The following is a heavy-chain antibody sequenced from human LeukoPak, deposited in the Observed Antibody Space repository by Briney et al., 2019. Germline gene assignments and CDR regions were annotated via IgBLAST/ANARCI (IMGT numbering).Heavy chain of an antibody. J-gene: IGHJ4*02. V-gene: IGHV4-34*01. D-gene: IGHD6-13*01. CDR3: AGGGIAAAEYY. CDR1: GGSFSGYY. CDR2: INHSGST. Sequence: SETLSLTCAVYGGSFSGYYWSWIRQPPGKGLEWIGEINHSGSTNYNPSLKSRVTISVDTSKNQFSLKLSSVTAADTAVYYCAGGGIAAAEYYWGQGTLVTVSS.